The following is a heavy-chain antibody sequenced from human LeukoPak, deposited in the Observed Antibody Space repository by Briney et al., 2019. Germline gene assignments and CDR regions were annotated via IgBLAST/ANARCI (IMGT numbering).Heavy chain of an antibody. CDR1: GFTFSNYG. Sequence: GGSLRLSCAASGFTFSNYGMSWVRQAPGKGLEWVSAITASSSSTHDADSVKGRFTISRDNSKNTLYLQMNSLRAEDTAVYYCAKNLTTERNYWGQGTLVTVSS. D-gene: IGHD4/OR15-4a*01. CDR2: ITASSSST. V-gene: IGHV3-23*01. J-gene: IGHJ4*02. CDR3: AKNLTTERNY.